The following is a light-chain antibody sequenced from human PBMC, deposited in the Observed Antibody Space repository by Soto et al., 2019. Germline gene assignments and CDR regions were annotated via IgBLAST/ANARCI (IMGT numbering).Light chain of an antibody. J-gene: IGLJ2*01. V-gene: IGLV2-14*03. CDR2: DVS. CDR3: RSYTSSSTVV. CDR1: SSDVGGYNY. Sequence: QSVLTQPASVSGSPGQSITISCTGTSSDVGGYNYVSWYQQHPGKAPKFMIYDVSYRPSGVSNRFSGSKSGNTASLTISGLQAEDEADYYCRSYTSSSTVVFGGGTKLTVL.